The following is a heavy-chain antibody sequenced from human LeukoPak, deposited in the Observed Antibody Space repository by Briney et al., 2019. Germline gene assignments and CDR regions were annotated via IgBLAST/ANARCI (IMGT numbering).Heavy chain of an antibody. J-gene: IGHJ5*02. D-gene: IGHD3-3*01. CDR3: ARDWGGLYYDFWSGYYNNWFDP. V-gene: IGHV1-18*01. Sequence: GSVKVSCKASGYTFTSYGISWVRQAPGQGLEWMGWISAYNGNTNYAQKLQGRVTMTTDTSTSTAYKELRSLRSDDTAVYYCARDWGGLYYDFWSGYYNNWFDPWGQGTLVTVSS. CDR1: GYTFTSYG. CDR2: ISAYNGNT.